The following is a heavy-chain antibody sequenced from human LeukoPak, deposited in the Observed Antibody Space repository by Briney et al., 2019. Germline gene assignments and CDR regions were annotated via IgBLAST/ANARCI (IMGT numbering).Heavy chain of an antibody. CDR1: GFTVSSNY. V-gene: IGHV3-53*01. J-gene: IGHJ5*02. CDR3: ARAPLSDGDYVGWFDP. Sequence: GGSLRLSCAASGFTVSSNYMSWVRKAPGKGLEWVSVIYSGGSTYYADSVKGRFTISRDNSKNTLYLQMNSLRAEDTAVYYCARAPLSDGDYVGWFDPWGQGTLVTVSS. D-gene: IGHD4-17*01. CDR2: IYSGGST.